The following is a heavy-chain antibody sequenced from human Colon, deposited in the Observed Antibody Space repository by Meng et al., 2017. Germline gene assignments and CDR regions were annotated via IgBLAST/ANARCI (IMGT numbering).Heavy chain of an antibody. Sequence: QLQPSGPGLLKPRHTLSLPCAIAGDSVSSSSAAWNWIRQSPSRGLEWLGRTYYRSKYYNDYALSVKSRITINPDTSKNQFSLQLNSVTPEDTAIYYCARDWGDVRGGFDFWGQGTLVTVSS. V-gene: IGHV6-1*02. J-gene: IGHJ4*02. CDR2: TYYRSKYYN. D-gene: IGHD3-10*02. CDR1: GDSVSSSSAA. CDR3: ARDWGDVRGGFDF.